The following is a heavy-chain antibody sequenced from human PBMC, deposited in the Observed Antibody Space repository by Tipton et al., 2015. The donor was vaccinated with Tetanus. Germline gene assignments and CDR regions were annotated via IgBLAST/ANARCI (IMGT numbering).Heavy chain of an antibody. V-gene: IGHV1-2*02. D-gene: IGHD6-13*01. CDR1: GYTFTGYY. CDR2: INPNSGGT. J-gene: IGHJ4*02. CDR3: ARGNRGSSWYF. Sequence: QSGAEVKKPGASVKVSCKASGYTFTGYYMHWVRQAPGQGLERMGWINPNSGGTIYAQKFQGRVTMTRDTSISSAYMEVSRLRSDDTAVFYCARGNRGSSWYFWGQGTLVTVSS.